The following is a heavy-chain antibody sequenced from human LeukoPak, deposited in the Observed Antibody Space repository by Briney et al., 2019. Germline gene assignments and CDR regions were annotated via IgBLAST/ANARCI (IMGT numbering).Heavy chain of an antibody. D-gene: IGHD1-1*01. CDR2: IYTSGST. CDR3: AREAPTGERAFDI. J-gene: IGHJ3*02. Sequence: PSETLSLTCTVSGGSISSGSYYWSWIRQPAGKGLEWIGRIYTSGSTNYNPSLKSRVTISVDTSKNQFSLKLSSVTAADTAVYYCAREAPTGERAFDIWGQGTMVTVSS. V-gene: IGHV4-61*02. CDR1: GGSISSGSYY.